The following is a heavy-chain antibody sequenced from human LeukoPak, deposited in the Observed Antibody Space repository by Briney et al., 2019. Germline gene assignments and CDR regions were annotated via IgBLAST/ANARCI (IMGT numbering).Heavy chain of an antibody. CDR3: ARLLEVGATTNDY. CDR2: INHTGST. CDR1: GGSFSGYY. J-gene: IGHJ4*02. V-gene: IGHV4-34*01. Sequence: SETLSLTCAVYGGSFSGYYWSWIRQPPGKGLEWIGEINHTGSTNYNPSLKSRVAISVDTSKNQFSLKLSSVTAADTAVYYCARLLEVGATTNDYWGQGTLVTVSS. D-gene: IGHD1-26*01.